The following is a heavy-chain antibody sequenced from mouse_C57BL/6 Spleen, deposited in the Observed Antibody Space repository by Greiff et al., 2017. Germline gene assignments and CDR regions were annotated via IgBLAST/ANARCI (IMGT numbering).Heavy chain of an antibody. Sequence: VQLKQSVAELVRPGASVKLSCTASGFNIKNTYMHWVKQRPEQGLEWIGRIDPANGNTKYAPKFQGKATITADTSSNTAYLQLSSLTSEDTAIYYCASSPYYGSRSWYFDVWGTGTTVTVSS. V-gene: IGHV14-3*01. D-gene: IGHD1-1*01. CDR1: GFNIKNTY. CDR2: IDPANGNT. CDR3: ASSPYYGSRSWYFDV. J-gene: IGHJ1*03.